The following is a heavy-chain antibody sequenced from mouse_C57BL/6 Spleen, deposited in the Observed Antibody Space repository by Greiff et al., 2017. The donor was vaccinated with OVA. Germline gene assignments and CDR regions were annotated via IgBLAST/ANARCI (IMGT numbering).Heavy chain of an antibody. V-gene: IGHV7-3*01. J-gene: IGHJ2*01. CDR1: GFTFTDYY. D-gene: IGHD1-1*01. CDR2: IRNKANGYTT. CDR3: AGGYYGALYFDY. Sequence: EVKLMESGGGLVQPGGSLSLSCAASGFTFTDYYMSWVRQPPGKALEWLGFIRNKANGYTTEYSASVKGRFTISRDNSQSILYLQMNALRAEDSATYYCAGGYYGALYFDYWGQGTTLTVSS.